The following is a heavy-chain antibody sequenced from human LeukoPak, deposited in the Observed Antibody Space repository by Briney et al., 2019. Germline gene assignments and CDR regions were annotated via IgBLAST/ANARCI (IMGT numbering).Heavy chain of an antibody. CDR2: ISSSSSYI. CDR1: GFTFSSYS. CDR3: ARDPSRAVAGTFDY. D-gene: IGHD6-19*01. V-gene: IGHV3-21*01. J-gene: IGHJ4*02. Sequence: PGGSLRLSCAASGFTFSSYSMNWVRQAPGKGLEWVSSISSSSSYIYYADSVKGRFTISRDNAKNSLYLQMNSLRAEDTAVYYCARDPSRAVAGTFDYWGQGTLVTVSS.